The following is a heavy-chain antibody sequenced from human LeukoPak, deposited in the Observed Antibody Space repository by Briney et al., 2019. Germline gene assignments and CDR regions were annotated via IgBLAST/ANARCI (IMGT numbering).Heavy chain of an antibody. CDR1: GYTFTGYY. V-gene: IGHV1-2*02. D-gene: IGHD3-3*01. CDR2: INPNSGGT. CDR3: ARDSLYYDFWSGSTNWFDP. J-gene: IGHJ5*02. Sequence: ASVKVSCKASGYTFTGYYIHWVRQAPGQGLEWMGWINPNSGGTNYAQKFQGRVTMTRDTSISTAYMELSRLRSDDTAVYYCARDSLYYDFWSGSTNWFDPWGQGTLVTVSS.